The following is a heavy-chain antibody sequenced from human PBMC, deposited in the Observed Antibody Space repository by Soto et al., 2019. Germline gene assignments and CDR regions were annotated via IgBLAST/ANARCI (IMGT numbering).Heavy chain of an antibody. J-gene: IGHJ5*02. D-gene: IGHD3-9*01. V-gene: IGHV1-3*01. CDR2: INAGNGNT. Sequence: ASVKVSCKASGYTFTSYAMRWVRQAPGQRLEWMGWINAGNGNTKYSQKFQGRVTITRDTSASTAYMELSSLRSEDTAVYYCARDSWGLLRYFDPYNWFDPWGQGTLVTVSS. CDR1: GYTFTSYA. CDR3: ARDSWGLLRYFDPYNWFDP.